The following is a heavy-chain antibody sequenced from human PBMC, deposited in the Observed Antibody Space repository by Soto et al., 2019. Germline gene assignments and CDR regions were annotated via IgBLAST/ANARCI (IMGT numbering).Heavy chain of an antibody. J-gene: IGHJ3*02. Sequence: GGSLKISCKVSGYSFPTYWLAWVRQTPGRGLEYMGIIYPGDSDSRYSPAFQGQVTISADKSINTAYLQWTSLKASDTAIYYCARSRVSTPRLEDPFDIWGQGTMVTVSS. CDR2: IYPGDSDS. CDR1: GYSFPTYW. V-gene: IGHV5-51*01. D-gene: IGHD5-12*01. CDR3: ARSRVSTPRLEDPFDI.